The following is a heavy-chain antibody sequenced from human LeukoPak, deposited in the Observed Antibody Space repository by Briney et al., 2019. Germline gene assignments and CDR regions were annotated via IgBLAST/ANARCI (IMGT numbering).Heavy chain of an antibody. Sequence: TGGSLRLSRAASGFTLSSYGMHWVRQAPGKGLGWVAFIRYDGSNKYYADSVKGRFTISRDNSKNTLYLQMNSLRAEDTAVYYCAKQGSSWSLNSFDYWGQGTLVTVSS. CDR1: GFTLSSYG. CDR3: AKQGSSWSLNSFDY. CDR2: IRYDGSNK. V-gene: IGHV3-30*02. J-gene: IGHJ4*02. D-gene: IGHD6-13*01.